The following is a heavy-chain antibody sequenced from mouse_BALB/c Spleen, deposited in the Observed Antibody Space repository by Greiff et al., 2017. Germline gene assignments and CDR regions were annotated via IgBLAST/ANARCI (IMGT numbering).Heavy chain of an antibody. CDR1: GYTFTDYW. CDR3: ARYGNYGNWYFDV. V-gene: IGHV1-69*02. Sequence: QVQLQQPGAELVKPGASVKMSCKASGYTFTDYWMHWVKQRPGQGLEWIGAIDTSDSYTSYNQKFKGKATLTVDESSSTAYMQLSSLTSEDSAVYYCARYGNYGNWYFDVWGAGTTVTVSS. J-gene: IGHJ1*01. D-gene: IGHD2-1*01. CDR2: IDTSDSYT.